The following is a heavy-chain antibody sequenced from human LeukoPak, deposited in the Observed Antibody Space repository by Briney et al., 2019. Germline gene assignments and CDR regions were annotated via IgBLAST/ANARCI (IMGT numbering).Heavy chain of an antibody. Sequence: ASETLSLTCTVSGGSISSYYWSWIRQPAGKGLEWIGRIYISGSTNYNPSLKSRVTMSVDTSKNQFSLKLSSVTAADTAVYYCARDRGTWNDDGFDYWGQGTLVTVSS. D-gene: IGHD1-1*01. CDR3: ARDRGTWNDDGFDY. V-gene: IGHV4-4*07. CDR2: IYISGST. CDR1: GGSISSYY. J-gene: IGHJ4*02.